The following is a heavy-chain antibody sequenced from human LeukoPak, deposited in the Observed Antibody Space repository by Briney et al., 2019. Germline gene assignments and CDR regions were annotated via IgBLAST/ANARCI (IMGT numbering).Heavy chain of an antibody. CDR3: ARAVGYYDILTGKG. J-gene: IGHJ4*02. CDR1: GYTFTGYY. D-gene: IGHD3-9*01. Sequence: GASVKVSYKASGYTFTGYYMHWVRQAPGQGLEWMGWINPNSGGTNYAQKFQGRVTMTRDTSISTAYMELSRLRSDDTAVYYCARAVGYYDILTGKGWGQGTLVTVSS. CDR2: INPNSGGT. V-gene: IGHV1-2*02.